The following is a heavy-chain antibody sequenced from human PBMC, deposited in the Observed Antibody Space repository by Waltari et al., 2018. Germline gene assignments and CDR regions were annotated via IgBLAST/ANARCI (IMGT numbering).Heavy chain of an antibody. V-gene: IGHV1-69*12. CDR2: IIPTYGTP. J-gene: IGHJ3*01. CDR1: GGSFGTYA. Sequence: QVHLVQSGAEVRKPGSSVRVSCEASGGSFGTYAITWVRQAPGQGLEGMAGIIPTYGTPNYAQKFQGRVTIAADESTRTAYMELSSLRSDDTAVYYCAKRIVGGPFDVWGQGTVVTVSS. D-gene: IGHD1-26*01. CDR3: AKRIVGGPFDV.